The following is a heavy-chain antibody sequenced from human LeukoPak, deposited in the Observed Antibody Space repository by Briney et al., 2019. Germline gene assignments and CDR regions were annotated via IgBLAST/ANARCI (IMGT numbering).Heavy chain of an antibody. CDR1: GFSFSSYG. D-gene: IGHD3-22*01. V-gene: IGHV3-30*18. Sequence: GGSLRLSCAASGFSFSSYGLHWVRQAPGKGLEWVAVISYDGSNKYYADSVRGRFTISRDNSKNTLYLQMNSLRAEDTAVYYCAKSTAYSSLITVIKPMDVWGQGTTVIVSS. CDR2: ISYDGSNK. CDR3: AKSTAYSSLITVIKPMDV. J-gene: IGHJ6*02.